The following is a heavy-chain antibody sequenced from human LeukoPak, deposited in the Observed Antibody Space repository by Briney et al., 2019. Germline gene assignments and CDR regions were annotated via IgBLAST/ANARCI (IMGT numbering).Heavy chain of an antibody. D-gene: IGHD4-17*01. CDR2: ISYDGSNK. V-gene: IGHV3-30*04. J-gene: IGHJ4*02. Sequence: GGSLRLSGVASGFTFSSYAMHWVRQAPGKGLEWVAVISYDGSNKYYADSVKGRFTISRDNSKNTLYLQMNSLRAEDTAVYYCARTGLTYLTTVTTWFDYWGQGTLVTVSS. CDR3: ARTGLTYLTTVTTWFDY. CDR1: GFTFSSYA.